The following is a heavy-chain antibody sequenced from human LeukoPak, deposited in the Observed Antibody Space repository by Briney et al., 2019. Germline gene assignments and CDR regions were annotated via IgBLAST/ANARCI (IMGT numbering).Heavy chain of an antibody. CDR2: IIPIFGTA. J-gene: IGHJ4*02. CDR1: GGTFSSYA. D-gene: IGHD1-26*01. Sequence: EASVKVSCKASGGTFSSYAISWVRQAPGQGLEWMGGIIPIFGTANYAQKFQGRVTITTDESTSTAYMELSSLRSEDTAVYYCARATSIVGANDYWGQGTLVTVSS. V-gene: IGHV1-69*05. CDR3: ARATSIVGANDY.